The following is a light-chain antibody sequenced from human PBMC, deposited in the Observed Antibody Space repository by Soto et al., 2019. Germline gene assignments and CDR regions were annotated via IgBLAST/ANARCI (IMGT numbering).Light chain of an antibody. CDR3: QQYSTSSIS. J-gene: IGKJ5*01. V-gene: IGKV1-5*03. CDR2: KAS. Sequence: DIQMTQSPSTLSASVGDRVTFTCRASESISDWLVWYHQKPGKAPKLLIYKASRLESGVPSRFSGSASGTEFTLTITSLQPDDFGTYYCQQYSTSSISFGPGTRWRL. CDR1: ESISDW.